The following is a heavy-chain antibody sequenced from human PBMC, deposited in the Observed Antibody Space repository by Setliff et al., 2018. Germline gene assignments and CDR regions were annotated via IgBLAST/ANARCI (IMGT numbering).Heavy chain of an antibody. J-gene: IGHJ6*03. D-gene: IGHD1-1*01. Sequence: LSLPCTVSYGSISSYYWTWIRQPPGEGLEWIGYIFYTGTTKYNPSLRSRVTMSLDTSRNQFSLRLNSVTATDTAVYYCARESAGDESVRHLYYTDVWCRGTTVTVAS. CDR1: YGSISSYY. V-gene: IGHV4-59*01. CDR3: ARESAGDESVRHLYYTDV. CDR2: IFYTGTT.